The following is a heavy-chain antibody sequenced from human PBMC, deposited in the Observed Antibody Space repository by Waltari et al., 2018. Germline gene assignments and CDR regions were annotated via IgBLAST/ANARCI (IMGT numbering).Heavy chain of an antibody. D-gene: IGHD2-2*01. CDR2: IKQDGSEE. CDR1: GFIFRTYW. CDR3: ARVVRYCSSTSCFYFDY. Sequence: EVQVVESGGGLVQPGGSLRLSCAASGFIFRTYWMSWVRQAPGKGLEWVAKIKQDGSEEYYVDSVKGRFTISRDNAKNSLYLQMNSLRAEDTAVYYCARVVRYCSSTSCFYFDYWGQGTLVTVSS. V-gene: IGHV3-7*01. J-gene: IGHJ4*02.